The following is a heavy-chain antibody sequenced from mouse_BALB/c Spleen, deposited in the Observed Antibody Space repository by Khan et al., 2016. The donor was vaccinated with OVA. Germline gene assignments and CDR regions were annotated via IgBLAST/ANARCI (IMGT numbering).Heavy chain of an antibody. CDR3: ARREELQPRFTY. CDR1: GFSLSASGMG. CDR2: IYWDDDK. J-gene: IGHJ3*01. V-gene: IGHV8-12*01. D-gene: IGHD6-1*01. Sequence: QVTLKESGPGILQPSQTLSLTCSFSGFSLSASGMGVSWIRQPSGKGLEWLAHIYWDDDKRYTPSLKSRLTISKDTSSNQVFLKITSVDSAETATYYCARREELQPRFTYWGQGTLVTVSA.